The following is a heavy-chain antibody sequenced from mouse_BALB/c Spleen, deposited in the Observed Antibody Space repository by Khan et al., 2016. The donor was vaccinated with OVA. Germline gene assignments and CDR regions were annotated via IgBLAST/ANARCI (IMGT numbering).Heavy chain of an antibody. CDR1: GYTFTSYV. CDR2: IYPFNDAT. J-gene: IGHJ2*01. Sequence: VQLQQSGPELVKPGASVKMSCKASGYTFTSYVIHWVRQKPGQGFEWIGYIYPFNDATKFNENFKGKAILTSDKSSSTAYMELTSLTSEDSAVYFCAKNDRSDVYFDSWGQGTTLTVSS. V-gene: IGHV1S136*01. CDR3: AKNDRSDVYFDS.